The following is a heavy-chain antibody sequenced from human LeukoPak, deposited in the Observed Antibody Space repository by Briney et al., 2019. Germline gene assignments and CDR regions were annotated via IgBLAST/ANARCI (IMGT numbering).Heavy chain of an antibody. CDR1: GGSISSYY. Sequence: PSETLSLTCTVCGGSISSYYWTWIRQHPGKRLEWVGYIYYNGNTNYNPSLRSRVTMSLDTSKNQFSLKLSSVTAADTAVYYCARDIRGSGYHLFDYWGQGTLVTVSS. D-gene: IGHD3-22*01. CDR3: ARDIRGSGYHLFDY. CDR2: IYYNGNT. J-gene: IGHJ4*02. V-gene: IGHV4-59*01.